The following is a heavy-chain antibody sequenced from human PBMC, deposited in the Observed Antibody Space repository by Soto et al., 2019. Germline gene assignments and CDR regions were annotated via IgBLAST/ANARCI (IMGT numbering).Heavy chain of an antibody. CDR1: GYTFTSYG. V-gene: IGHV1-18*01. CDR2: ISAYNGNT. Sequence: QVQLVQSGAEVKKPGASVKVSCKASGYTFTSYGISWVRQAPGQGLEWMGWISAYNGNTNYAQQLQGRVTMTTDTYTSTAYMALSSLRSDDSTVYYCATSPKTRPIFGVVTRGNSRFDPWGQGTLVTVAS. J-gene: IGHJ5*02. CDR3: ATSPKTRPIFGVVTRGNSRFDP. D-gene: IGHD3-3*01.